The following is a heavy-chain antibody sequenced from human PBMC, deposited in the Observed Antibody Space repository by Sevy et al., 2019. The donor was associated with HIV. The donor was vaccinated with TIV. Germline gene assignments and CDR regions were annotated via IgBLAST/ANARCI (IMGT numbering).Heavy chain of an antibody. CDR1: GFTFSSYW. D-gene: IGHD2-2*01. Sequence: GGSLRLSCAASGFTFSSYWMSWVRQAPGKGLEWVANIKRDGSEKYYVDSVKGRFTISRDNAKNSLYLQMNSLRAGDTAVYYCARDCSSTSCLWGLDVWGQGTTVTVSS. CDR3: ARDCSSTSCLWGLDV. V-gene: IGHV3-7*03. J-gene: IGHJ6*02. CDR2: IKRDGSEK.